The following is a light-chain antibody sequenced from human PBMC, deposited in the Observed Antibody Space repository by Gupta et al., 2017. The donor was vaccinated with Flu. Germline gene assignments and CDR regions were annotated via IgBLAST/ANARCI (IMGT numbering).Light chain of an antibody. CDR3: SSYTSSSALV. CDR1: SSDVGGYDY. J-gene: IGLJ3*02. CDR2: DVS. V-gene: IGLV2-14*01. Sequence: QSALTQPASVSGSPGQSITISCTGTSSDVGGYDYVSWYQQHPGKAPKLMIYDVSNRPSGVSNRFSGSKSANTASLTISGLQAEDEASYYCSSYTSSSALVFGGGTKLTVL.